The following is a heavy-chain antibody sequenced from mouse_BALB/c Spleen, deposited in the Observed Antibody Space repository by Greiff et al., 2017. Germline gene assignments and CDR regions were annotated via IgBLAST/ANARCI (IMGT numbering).Heavy chain of an antibody. J-gene: IGHJ4*01. CDR2: IWGGGST. CDR1: GFSLTDYG. V-gene: IGHV2-6-5*01. CDR3: AILLDYGGAMDY. D-gene: IGHD2-4*01. Sequence: VNVVESGPGLVAPSQSLSITCTVSGFSLTDYGVSWIRQPPGKGLEWLGVIWGGGSTYYNSALKSRLSISKDNSKSQVFLKMNSLQTDDTAMYYCAILLDYGGAMDYWGQGTSVTVSS.